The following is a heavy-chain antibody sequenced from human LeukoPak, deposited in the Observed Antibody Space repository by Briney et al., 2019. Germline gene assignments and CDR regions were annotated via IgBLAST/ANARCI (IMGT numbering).Heavy chain of an antibody. CDR3: ARDSAPYYYYGMDV. CDR2: IYSGGST. J-gene: IGHJ6*04. Sequence: GGSLRLSCAASGFTVSSNYMSWVRQAPGKGLEWVSVIYSGGSTYYADSVKGRFTISRDNSKNTLYLQMNSLRAEDTAVYYCARDSAPYYYYGMDVWGKGTTVTVPS. V-gene: IGHV3-53*01. CDR1: GFTVSSNY.